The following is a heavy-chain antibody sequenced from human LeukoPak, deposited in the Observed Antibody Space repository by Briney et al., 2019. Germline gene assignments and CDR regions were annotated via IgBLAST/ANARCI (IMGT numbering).Heavy chain of an antibody. CDR2: ISSNGGST. V-gene: IGHV3-64D*06. CDR1: GFTFSSYA. CDR3: VEGSGDYLFDY. J-gene: IGHJ4*02. D-gene: IGHD4-17*01. Sequence: GGSLRLSCSASGFTFSSYAMHWVRQAPGKGLEYVSAISSNGGSTYYADSVKGRFTISRDNSKNTLYLQMSSLRAEDTAVYYCVEGSGDYLFDYWGQGTLVTVSS.